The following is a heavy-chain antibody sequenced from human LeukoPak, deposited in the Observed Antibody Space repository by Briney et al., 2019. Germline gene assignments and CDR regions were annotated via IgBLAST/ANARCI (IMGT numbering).Heavy chain of an antibody. CDR2: ISYDGSNK. J-gene: IGHJ4*02. V-gene: IGHV3-30-3*01. CDR1: GFPFSDYA. Sequence: GRSLRLSCAASGFPFSDYAMYWVRQAPGKGLEWVAAISYDGSNKYYADSVKGRFTISRDNSKNTLYLQLNSLRAEDTAVYYCAKDFSYDGTGYQDYWGQGTLVTVSS. CDR3: AKDFSYDGTGYQDY. D-gene: IGHD3-22*01.